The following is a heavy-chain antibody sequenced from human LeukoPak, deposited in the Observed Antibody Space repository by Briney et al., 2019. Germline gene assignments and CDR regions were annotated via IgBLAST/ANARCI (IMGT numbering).Heavy chain of an antibody. Sequence: GASVKVSCKASGYTFNSNDIHWVRQAPGQGLEWMERMNPNSDNTGYAQKFQGRVTMTKNTSISTAYMELTSLRSADTAVYYCVRGLVTRSLEWLMENFYYGMDVWGQGTTVTVSS. V-gene: IGHV1-8*01. CDR2: MNPNSDNT. CDR3: VRGLVTRSLEWLMENFYYGMDV. D-gene: IGHD3-3*01. J-gene: IGHJ6*02. CDR1: GYTFNSND.